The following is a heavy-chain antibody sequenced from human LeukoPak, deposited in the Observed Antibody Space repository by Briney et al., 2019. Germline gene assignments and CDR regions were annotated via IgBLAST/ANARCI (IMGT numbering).Heavy chain of an antibody. J-gene: IGHJ4*02. CDR1: GFTFSSYA. D-gene: IGHD3-22*01. CDR3: ARDKGRYYDYNGYYSY. Sequence: GGSLRLSCAASGFTFSSYAMYWVRQAPGKGLEWVSGISGSGGSTYFADSVKGRFTISRDNSKNTLYLQMNSLRAEDTALYYCARDKGRYYDYNGYYSYWGQGTLVTVSS. CDR2: ISGSGGST. V-gene: IGHV3-23*01.